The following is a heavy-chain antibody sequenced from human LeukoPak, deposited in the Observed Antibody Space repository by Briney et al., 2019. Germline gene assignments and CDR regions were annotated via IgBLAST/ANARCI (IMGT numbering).Heavy chain of an antibody. CDR2: IYYSGSI. Sequence: SETLSLTCTVSGASISNYYWTWIRQPPGKGLEWIGYIYYSGSINYSPSLKSRVTISVDTSKNQFSLKLSSVTAADTAVYYCARVVPAAHYYFDYWGQGTLVTVSS. V-gene: IGHV4-59*12. CDR3: ARVVPAAHYYFDY. CDR1: GASISNYY. J-gene: IGHJ4*02. D-gene: IGHD2-2*01.